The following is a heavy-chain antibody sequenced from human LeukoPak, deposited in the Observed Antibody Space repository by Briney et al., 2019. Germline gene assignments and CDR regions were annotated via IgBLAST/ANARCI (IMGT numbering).Heavy chain of an antibody. V-gene: IGHV1-18*01. D-gene: IGHD3-3*01. Sequence: SVKVSCKASGYTFPRYCISGVRQAPAQGLEWMGWISAYYGNTNYAQMLQGRVTMATDTSRSTAYMGLRSLRSDDTAVYYCARDVMLGFLGWFLGDGDYYYGMDVWGQGTMVTVSS. J-gene: IGHJ6*02. CDR2: ISAYYGNT. CDR3: ARDVMLGFLGWFLGDGDYYYGMDV. CDR1: GYTFPRYC.